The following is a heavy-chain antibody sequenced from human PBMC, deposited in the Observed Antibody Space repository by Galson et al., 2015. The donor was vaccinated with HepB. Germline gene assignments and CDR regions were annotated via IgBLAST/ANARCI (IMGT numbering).Heavy chain of an antibody. CDR3: ARVYFGSGSSSAYWYFDL. D-gene: IGHD3-10*01. Sequence: SLRLSCAASGFTFSSCAFHWVRQAPGKGLESVSYISSTGTTMYYADSAKGRFTISRDNAQNSLYLQMNSLRDEDTAVYYCARVYFGSGSSSAYWYFDLWGRGALVTVSS. J-gene: IGHJ2*01. V-gene: IGHV3-48*02. CDR2: ISSTGTTM. CDR1: GFTFSSCA.